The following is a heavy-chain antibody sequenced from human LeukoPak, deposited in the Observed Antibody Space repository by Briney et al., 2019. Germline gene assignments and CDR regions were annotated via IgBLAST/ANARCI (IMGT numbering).Heavy chain of an antibody. Sequence: GASVKVSCKASGYTSTSYGISWVRQAPGQRLEWMGWISAYNGNTNYAQKLQGRVTMTTDTSTSTAYMELRSLRSDDTAVYYCARVEVGAYDAFDIWGQGTMVTVSS. CDR1: GYTSTSYG. D-gene: IGHD1-26*01. J-gene: IGHJ3*02. V-gene: IGHV1-18*01. CDR3: ARVEVGAYDAFDI. CDR2: ISAYNGNT.